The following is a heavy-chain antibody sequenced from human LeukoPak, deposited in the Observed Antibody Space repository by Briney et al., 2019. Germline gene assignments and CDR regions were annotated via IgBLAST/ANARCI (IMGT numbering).Heavy chain of an antibody. CDR1: GFTFSNYW. CDR2: INSGGTPT. J-gene: IGHJ4*02. D-gene: IGHD6-13*01. CDR3: ASQYSSSSWAFDF. Sequence: GGSLRLSCAASGFTFSNYWMHWVRQAPGKGLVWVSRINSGGTPTNYADSVKGRFTISRDNAKNTLYLQMNSLRPEDTAVYYCASQYSSSSWAFDFWGQGTLVSVSS. V-gene: IGHV3-74*01.